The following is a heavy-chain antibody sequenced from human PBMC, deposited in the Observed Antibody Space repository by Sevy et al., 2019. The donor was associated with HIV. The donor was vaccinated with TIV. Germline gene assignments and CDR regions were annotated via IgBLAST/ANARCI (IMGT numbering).Heavy chain of an antibody. Sequence: GESLKISCAASGFTVSSNYMSWVRQAPGKGLEWVSVIYSGGSTYYADSVKGRFTIPRDNSKYTLYLQMNSLRAEDTAVYYCARGGAMVRGVIIYYGMDVWGQGTTVTVSS. CDR2: IYSGGST. V-gene: IGHV3-53*01. D-gene: IGHD3-10*01. J-gene: IGHJ6*02. CDR1: GFTVSSNY. CDR3: ARGGAMVRGVIIYYGMDV.